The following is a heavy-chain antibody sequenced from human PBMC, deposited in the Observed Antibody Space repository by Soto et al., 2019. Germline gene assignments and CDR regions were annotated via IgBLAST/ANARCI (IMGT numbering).Heavy chain of an antibody. Sequence: QVQLVQSGAEVKKPGSSVKVSCKASGGTFGNSAISWVRQAPGQGLEWMGGIIPSFATGNSAPEFQGRLTITADKSTTTAYMELSSLRSEDTAVYYCARSYYGSGSYWFYGMDVWGXGTTVTVSS. V-gene: IGHV1-69*06. CDR3: ARSYYGSGSYWFYGMDV. CDR2: IIPSFATG. J-gene: IGHJ6*02. D-gene: IGHD3-10*01. CDR1: GGTFGNSA.